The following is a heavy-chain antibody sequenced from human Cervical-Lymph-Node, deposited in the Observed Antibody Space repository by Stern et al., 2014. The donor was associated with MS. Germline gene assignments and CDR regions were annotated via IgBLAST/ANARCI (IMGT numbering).Heavy chain of an antibody. CDR3: ARLEGLTASRND. J-gene: IGHJ4*02. Sequence: QVQLQESGAELKEPGASVRLSCKSSGFVFTTYWIHWVRQAPGQGLEWVGIVKPRDGYTIYAQRLRGRVSMTRDASTRTVYLDLTNLKFEDTAVYYCARLEGLTASRNDWGQGTLLTVSS. V-gene: IGHV1-46*04. D-gene: IGHD3-9*01. CDR1: GFVFTTYW. CDR2: VKPRDGYT.